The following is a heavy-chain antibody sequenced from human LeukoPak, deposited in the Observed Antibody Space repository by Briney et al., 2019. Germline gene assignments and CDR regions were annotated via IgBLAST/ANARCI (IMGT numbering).Heavy chain of an antibody. D-gene: IGHD3-22*01. CDR3: AKAQGDYYDSSGFSFPGDY. Sequence: GGSLRLSCAASGFTFSSYAMSWVRQAPGKGLEWVSAISGSGGSTYYADSVKGRFTISRDKSKNTLYLQMNSLRAEDTAVYYCAKAQGDYYDSSGFSFPGDYWGQGTLVTVSS. CDR2: ISGSGGST. V-gene: IGHV3-23*01. CDR1: GFTFSSYA. J-gene: IGHJ4*02.